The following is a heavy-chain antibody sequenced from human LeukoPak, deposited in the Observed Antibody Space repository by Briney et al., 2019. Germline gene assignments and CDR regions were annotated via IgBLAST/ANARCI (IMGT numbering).Heavy chain of an antibody. Sequence: SETLSLTCTVSGVSISSHYWNWVRQPPGKGLEWIGNIYSSGSTDYNPSLKSRVTISLDTSKFQFSLRLNSVTAADTAVYYCARADPNASGYFYRFNWFDPWGQGTLVTVSS. CDR2: IYSSGST. CDR3: ARADPNASGYFYRFNWFDP. CDR1: GVSISSHY. J-gene: IGHJ5*02. V-gene: IGHV4-59*11. D-gene: IGHD3-10*01.